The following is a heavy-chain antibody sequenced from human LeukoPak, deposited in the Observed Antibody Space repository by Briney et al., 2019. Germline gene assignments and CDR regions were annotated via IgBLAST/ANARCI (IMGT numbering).Heavy chain of an antibody. J-gene: IGHJ4*02. D-gene: IGHD4-11*01. CDR1: GGSFSGYY. CDR3: AREGDYSIDY. CDR2: INHSGST. Sequence: SETLSLTCAVYGGSFSGYYWSWIRQPPGKGLEWIGEINHSGSTNYNPSLKSRVTISVDTSKNQFSLKLSSVTAADTAVYYCAREGDYSIDYWGQGTLVTVSS. V-gene: IGHV4-34*01.